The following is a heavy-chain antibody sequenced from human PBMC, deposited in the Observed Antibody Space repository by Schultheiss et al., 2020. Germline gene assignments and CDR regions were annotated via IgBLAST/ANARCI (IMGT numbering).Heavy chain of an antibody. CDR1: GFTFSSYA. Sequence: GGSLRLSCAASGFTFSSYAMSWVRQAPGKGLEWVSAISGSGGSTSYAQKFQGRVTMTRDTSTSTVYMELSSLRSEDTAVYYCARVHPLGSGSPPTTYYYYYMDVWGKGTTVTVSS. CDR3: ARVHPLGSGSPPTTYYYYYMDV. J-gene: IGHJ6*03. CDR2: ISGSGGST. V-gene: IGHV3-23*01. D-gene: IGHD3-10*01.